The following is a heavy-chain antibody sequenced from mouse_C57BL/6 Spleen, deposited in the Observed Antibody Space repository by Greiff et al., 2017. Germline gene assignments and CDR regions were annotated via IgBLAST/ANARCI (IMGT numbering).Heavy chain of an antibody. CDR3: ARWRFDGYCWYFDV. J-gene: IGHJ1*03. D-gene: IGHD2-3*01. Sequence: VQLQQPGTELVKPGASVKLSCKASGYTFTSYWMHWVKQRPGQGLEWIGNINPTNGGTTYNQKFKSKATLTVDKSSSTAYMQLSSLTSEDSAFYYCARWRFDGYCWYFDVWGTGTTVTVSS. CDR2: INPTNGGT. CDR1: GYTFTSYW. V-gene: IGHV1-53*01.